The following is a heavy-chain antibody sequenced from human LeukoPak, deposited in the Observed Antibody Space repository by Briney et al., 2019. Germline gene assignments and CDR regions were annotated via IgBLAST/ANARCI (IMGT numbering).Heavy chain of an antibody. CDR2: IRSSSSTI. Sequence: QPGGSLRLSCAVSGLTFSSYSMNWVRQAPGKGLEWVSYIRSSSSTIYHADSVKGRFTISRDNAKNSLYLQMNSLRDEDTAVYYCARSYSFDYWGQGTLVTVSS. V-gene: IGHV3-48*02. CDR1: GLTFSSYS. CDR3: ARSYSFDY. J-gene: IGHJ4*02. D-gene: IGHD2-21*01.